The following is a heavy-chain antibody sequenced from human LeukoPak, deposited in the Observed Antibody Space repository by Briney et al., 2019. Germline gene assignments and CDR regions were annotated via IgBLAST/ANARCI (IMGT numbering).Heavy chain of an antibody. Sequence: SETLSLTCTVSGGSISSYYWSWIRQPPGKGLEWIGYIYYSGSTNYNPSLKSRVTISVDTSKNQFSLKLSSVTAADTAVYYCARDPDTAMALGYWGQGTLVTVSS. CDR2: IYYSGST. CDR3: ARDPDTAMALGY. J-gene: IGHJ4*02. V-gene: IGHV4-59*01. D-gene: IGHD5-18*01. CDR1: GGSISSYY.